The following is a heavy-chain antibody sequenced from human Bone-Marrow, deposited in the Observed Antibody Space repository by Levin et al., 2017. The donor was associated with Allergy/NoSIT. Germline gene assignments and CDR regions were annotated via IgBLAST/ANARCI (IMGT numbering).Heavy chain of an antibody. J-gene: IGHJ4*02. V-gene: IGHV3-23*01. CDR2: ISDGGGST. CDR3: AKGTLTTRLMTSGFDY. D-gene: IGHD4-17*01. CDR1: GFTFSTYA. Sequence: HTGGSLRLSCAASGFTFSTYAMSWVRQAPGKGLEWVSTISDGGGSTYYAGSVKGRFTISRDNSKNTLYLQMDSLRAEDTAVYYCAKGTLTTRLMTSGFDYWGQGTLVTVSS.